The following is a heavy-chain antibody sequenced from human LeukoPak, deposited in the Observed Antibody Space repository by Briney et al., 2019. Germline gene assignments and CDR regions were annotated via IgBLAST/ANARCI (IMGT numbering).Heavy chain of an antibody. Sequence: SGTLSLTCAVSGGSISSSNWWSWVRQPPGKGLEWIGEIYHSGSTNYNPSLKSRVTISVDKSKNQFSLKLSSVTAADTAVYYCARSGYSYGYGFDYWGQGTLVTVSS. J-gene: IGHJ4*02. V-gene: IGHV4-4*02. CDR1: GGSISSSNW. CDR2: IYHSGST. CDR3: ARSGYSYGYGFDY. D-gene: IGHD5-18*01.